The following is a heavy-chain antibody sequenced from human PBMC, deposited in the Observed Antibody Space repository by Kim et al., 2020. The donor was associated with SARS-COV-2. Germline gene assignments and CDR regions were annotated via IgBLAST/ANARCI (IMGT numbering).Heavy chain of an antibody. CDR3: VKDRRSVATEHSQL. V-gene: IGHV3-23*01. Sequence: GGSLRLSCTASGFPFDVFAMNWVRQAPGRGLEWVAAISASGEYTYYAASVKGRSTISRDNSKNTVYLQLNTLRVADTATYYCVKDRRSVATEHSQLWGHGPL. CDR1: GFPFDVFA. CDR2: ISASGEYT. J-gene: IGHJ4*01. D-gene: IGHD1-26*01.